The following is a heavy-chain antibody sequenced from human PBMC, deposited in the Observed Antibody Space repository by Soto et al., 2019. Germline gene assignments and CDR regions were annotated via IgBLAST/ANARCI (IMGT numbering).Heavy chain of an antibody. CDR2: IVVGSGST. V-gene: IGHV1-58*01. D-gene: IGHD2-2*01. J-gene: IGHJ5*02. Sequence: QMQLVQSGPDVKKPGTSVKVSCRASGFTFTSSAVQWVRQARGQRLEWIGWIVVGSGSTNFAQKFHETVTLTRDMSTNTVYMELSSLRSEDTSVYYCAGFGSTAADLWGQGTLVTVSS. CDR1: GFTFTSSA. CDR3: AGFGSTAADL.